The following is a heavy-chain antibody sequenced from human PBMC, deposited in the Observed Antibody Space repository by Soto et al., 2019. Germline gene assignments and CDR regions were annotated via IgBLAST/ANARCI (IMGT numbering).Heavy chain of an antibody. D-gene: IGHD2-2*01. CDR3: ARGYCSSTSCYAGLSDAFDI. CDR1: GYTYTSYD. CDR2: MNPNSGNT. Sequence: ASVKVSCQASGYTYTSYDVNWVRQATGQGLEWMGWMNPNSGNTGYAQKFQGRVTMTRNTSISTAYMELSSLRSEDTAVYYCARGYCSSTSCYAGLSDAFDIWGQGTMVTVSS. J-gene: IGHJ3*02. V-gene: IGHV1-8*01.